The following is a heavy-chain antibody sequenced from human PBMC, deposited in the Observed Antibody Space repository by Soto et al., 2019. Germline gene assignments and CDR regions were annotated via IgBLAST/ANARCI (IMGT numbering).Heavy chain of an antibody. D-gene: IGHD5-18*01. CDR2: INAGNGNT. CDR1: GYTFTSYA. J-gene: IGHJ4*02. CDR3: ARVSRGYRYGYFSG. V-gene: IGHV1-3*01. Sequence: ASVKVSCKASGYTFTSYAMHWVRQAPGQRLEWMGWINAGNGNTKYSQKFQGRVTITRDTSASTAYMELSSLRSEDTAVYYCARVSRGYRYGYFSGWGQGTLVTVSS.